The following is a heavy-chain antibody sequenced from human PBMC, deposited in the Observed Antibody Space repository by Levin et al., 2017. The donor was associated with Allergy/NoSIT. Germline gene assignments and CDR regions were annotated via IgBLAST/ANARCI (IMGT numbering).Heavy chain of an antibody. D-gene: IGHD6-19*01. CDR3: AKRPYSTGWVDY. Sequence: GGSLRLSCAASGFTFSSYVMSWVRQGPGRGLEWVSSISTSGGSTYYADSVKGRFTISRDNSKNTLYLQMNSLRAEDTAVYYCAKRPYSTGWVDYWGQGTLVTVSS. J-gene: IGHJ4*02. V-gene: IGHV3-23*01. CDR2: ISTSGGST. CDR1: GFTFSSYV.